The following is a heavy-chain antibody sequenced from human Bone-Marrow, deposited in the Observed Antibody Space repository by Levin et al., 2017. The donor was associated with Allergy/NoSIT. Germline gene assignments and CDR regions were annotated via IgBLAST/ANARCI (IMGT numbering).Heavy chain of an antibody. Sequence: NSGGSLRLSCAASGFTFSDYYMSWIRQAPGKGLEWVSYISNTGSTIYYADSVKGRFTISRDNAKNSLYLQMNSLRAEDTAVYYCARDLTTVTTYYFDSWGQGTLVTVSS. J-gene: IGHJ4*02. V-gene: IGHV3-11*01. CDR1: GFTFSDYY. CDR2: ISNTGSTI. CDR3: ARDLTTVTTYYFDS. D-gene: IGHD4-17*01.